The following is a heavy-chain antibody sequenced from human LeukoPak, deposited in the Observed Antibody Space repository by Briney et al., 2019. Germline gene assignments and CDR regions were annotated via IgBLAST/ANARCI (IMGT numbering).Heavy chain of an antibody. CDR2: IHYTGST. CDR1: GGSITSSY. V-gene: IGHV4-59*01. Sequence: SETLSLTCTVTGGSITSSYWSWIRQSPGKGLEWIGYIHYTGSTNYNPSLKGRVTMLIDTSKNQFSLKLSSVTAADTAVYYCARGRYSAVDNWFDPWGQGTPVTVSS. D-gene: IGHD3-9*01. J-gene: IGHJ5*02. CDR3: ARGRYSAVDNWFDP.